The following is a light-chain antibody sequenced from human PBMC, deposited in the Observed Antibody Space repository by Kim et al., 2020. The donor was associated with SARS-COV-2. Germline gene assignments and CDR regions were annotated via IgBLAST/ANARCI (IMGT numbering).Light chain of an antibody. CDR1: QDIANS. J-gene: IGKJ1*01. V-gene: IGKV1-27*01. CDR2: AAS. Sequence: DIQMTQSPSSLSASVGDRVTITCRASQDIANSLAWYQQKPGKVPKVLIYAASTLQSGVPSRFSGSGSGIEFTLTIGSLQTEDVATYYCQKYNSAPWTFGPGTKVDIK. CDR3: QKYNSAPWT.